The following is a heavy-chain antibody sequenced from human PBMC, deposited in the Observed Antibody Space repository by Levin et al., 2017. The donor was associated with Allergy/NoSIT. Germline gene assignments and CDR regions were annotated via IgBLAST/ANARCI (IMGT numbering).Heavy chain of an antibody. CDR1: GYRFSSYS. Sequence: RASVKVSCKTSGYRFSSYSITWVRQAPGQGLEYMGWISGHSGETNYVQKFQGRVTMSTDTATNTAYMELRSLRSDDTAIYYCAREVNYYDTSGYVNWFDPWGQGTRVTVSA. J-gene: IGHJ5*02. D-gene: IGHD3-22*01. CDR3: AREVNYYDTSGYVNWFDP. CDR2: ISGHSGET. V-gene: IGHV1-18*04.